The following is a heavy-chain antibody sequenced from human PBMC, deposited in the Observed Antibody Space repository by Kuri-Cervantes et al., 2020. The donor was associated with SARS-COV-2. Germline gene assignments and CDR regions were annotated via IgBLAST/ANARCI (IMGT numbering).Heavy chain of an antibody. Sequence: SVKVSCKASGGTFTTYSITWVRQAPGQGLEWMGGIIPMFHRVNYAHKFKGRVTITADESTSTTYMEVSSLRSEGTALYYCARGLVVAAGVVDHYFGMDVWGRGTAVTVSS. CDR2: IIPMFHRV. D-gene: IGHD2-15*01. CDR3: ARGLVVAAGVVDHYFGMDV. V-gene: IGHV1-69*13. J-gene: IGHJ6*02. CDR1: GGTFTTYS.